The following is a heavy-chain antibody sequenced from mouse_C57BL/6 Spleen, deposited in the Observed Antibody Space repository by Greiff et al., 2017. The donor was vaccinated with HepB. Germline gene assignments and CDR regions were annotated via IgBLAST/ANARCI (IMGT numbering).Heavy chain of an antibody. J-gene: IGHJ3*01. CDR2: IDPSDSET. CDR3: ARTYYDYDVWFAY. D-gene: IGHD2-4*01. CDR1: GYTFTSYW. Sequence: QVQLKQPGAELVRPGSSVKLSCKASGYTFTSYWMHWVKQRPIQGLEWIGNIDPSDSETHYNQKFKDKATLTVDKSSSTAYMQLSSLTSEDSAVYYCARTYYDYDVWFAYWGQGTLVTVSA. V-gene: IGHV1-52*01.